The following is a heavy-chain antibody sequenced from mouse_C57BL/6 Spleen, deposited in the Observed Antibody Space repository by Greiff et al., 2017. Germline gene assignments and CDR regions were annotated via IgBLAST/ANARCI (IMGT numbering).Heavy chain of an antibody. J-gene: IGHJ2*01. V-gene: IGHV7-1*01. CDR1: GFTFSDFY. CDR3: ARDAPILGYFDY. D-gene: IGHD2-10*02. CDR2: SRNKANDYTT. Sequence: EVQVVESGGGLVQSGRSLRLSCATSGFTFSDFYMEWVRQAPGKGLEWIAASRNKANDYTTEYSASVKGRFIVSRDTSQSILYLQMNALRAEDTAIYYCARDAPILGYFDYWGQGTTLTVSS.